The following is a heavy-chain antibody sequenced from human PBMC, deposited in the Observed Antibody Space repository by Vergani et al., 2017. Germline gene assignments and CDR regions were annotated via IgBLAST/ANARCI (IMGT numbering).Heavy chain of an antibody. J-gene: IGHJ6*02. CDR3: TTDPRYCGDGSCYWLRDHHYYGMDV. D-gene: IGHD2-21*01. CDR1: GFSFRNAW. V-gene: IGHV3-15*07. Sequence: EVQLVESGRGIVKPGGSLRLSCVASGFSFRNAWMNWVRRTPGKGLEWVGRIKSTFDRGTTDYAAAVKGRFTISRDDSKNTLFLQMNGLKTEDIGVYYCTTDPRYCGDGSCYWLRDHHYYGMDVWGQGTTVTVSS. CDR2: IKSTFDRGTT.